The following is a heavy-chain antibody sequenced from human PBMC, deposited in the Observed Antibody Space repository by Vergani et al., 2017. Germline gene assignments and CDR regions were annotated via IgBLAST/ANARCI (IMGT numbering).Heavy chain of an antibody. CDR2: IRYDGSNK. J-gene: IGHJ4*02. CDR1: GFTFSSYG. V-gene: IGHV3-30*02. D-gene: IGHD1-26*01. Sequence: QVQLVESGGGVVQPGGSLRLYCAASGFTFSSYGMHWVRQAPGKGLEWVAFIRYDGSNKYYADSVKGRFTISRDNSKNTLYLQMNSLRAEDTAVYYCAKGTYSGSYYRDDYWGQGTLVTVSS. CDR3: AKGTYSGSYYRDDY.